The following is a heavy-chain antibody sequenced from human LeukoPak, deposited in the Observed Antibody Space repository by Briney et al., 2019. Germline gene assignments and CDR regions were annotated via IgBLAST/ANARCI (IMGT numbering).Heavy chain of an antibody. CDR2: ISSSSSTI. Sequence: RGSLRLSCAASGFTFSSYSMNWVRQAPGKGLEWVSYISSSSSTIYYADSVKGRFTISRDNAKNSLYLQMNSLRAEDTAVYYCARPTVTTPLGYWGQGTLVTVSS. CDR3: ARPTVTTPLGY. D-gene: IGHD4-17*01. J-gene: IGHJ4*02. V-gene: IGHV3-48*04. CDR1: GFTFSSYS.